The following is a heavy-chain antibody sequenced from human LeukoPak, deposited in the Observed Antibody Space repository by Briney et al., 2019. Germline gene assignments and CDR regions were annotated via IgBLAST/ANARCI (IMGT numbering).Heavy chain of an antibody. D-gene: IGHD2-15*01. Sequence: SETLPLTCAVYGGSFSGYYWSWIRQPPGKGLEWIGEINHSGSTNYNPSLKSRVTISVDTSKNQFSLKLSSVTAADTAVYYCARGGIGKVVVAATRGIYYYYYGMDVWGQGTTVTVSS. CDR3: ARGGIGKVVVAATRGIYYYYYGMDV. J-gene: IGHJ6*02. CDR1: GGSFSGYY. V-gene: IGHV4-34*01. CDR2: INHSGST.